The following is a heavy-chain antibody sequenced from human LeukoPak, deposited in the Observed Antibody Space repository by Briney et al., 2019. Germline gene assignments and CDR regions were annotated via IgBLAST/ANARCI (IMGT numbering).Heavy chain of an antibody. CDR2: INPSGGST. CDR1: GYTFTSYY. Sequence: ASVKVSCKASGYTFTSYYMHWVRQAPGQGLEWMGIINPSGGSTSYAQKFQGRVTMTRDTSTSTVYMELSSLRSEDTAVYYCARDGAEIVQPYYYDSSGYYNWGQGTLVTVSS. CDR3: ARDGAEIVQPYYYDSSGYYN. V-gene: IGHV1-46*01. D-gene: IGHD3-22*01. J-gene: IGHJ4*02.